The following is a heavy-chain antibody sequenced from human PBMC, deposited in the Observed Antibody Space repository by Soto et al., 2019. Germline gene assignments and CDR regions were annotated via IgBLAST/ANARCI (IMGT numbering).Heavy chain of an antibody. Sequence: GESLKISCKGSGYSFTSNWIGWVRQMPGKGLEWMGIIYPGDSDTRYSPAFQGQVTISADKSISTAYLQWSSLKASDTAMYHCARPLSPYYYYYGMDVWGQGTTVTVSS. J-gene: IGHJ6*02. CDR3: ARPLSPYYYYYGMDV. CDR2: IYPGDSDT. V-gene: IGHV5-51*01. CDR1: GYSFTSNW.